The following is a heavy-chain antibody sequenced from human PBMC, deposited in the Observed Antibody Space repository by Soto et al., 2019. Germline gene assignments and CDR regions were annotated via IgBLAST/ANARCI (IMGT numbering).Heavy chain of an antibody. CDR1: GYTFITYD. J-gene: IGHJ4*02. V-gene: IGHV1-8*01. Sequence: QVQLVQSGAEVQKPGASVKVSCKASGYTFITYDINWVRQAPGQGLEWMGWMNTYNGNAGYAQKFQGRVTMTRNTSISTAYMELTSLKSNDTAVYFCARRKERSGPHYFDSWGQGTLVTVSS. D-gene: IGHD1-1*01. CDR3: ARRKERSGPHYFDS. CDR2: MNTYNGNA.